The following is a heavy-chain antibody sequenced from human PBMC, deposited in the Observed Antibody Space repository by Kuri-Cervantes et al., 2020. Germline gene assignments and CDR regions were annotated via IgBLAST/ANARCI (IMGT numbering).Heavy chain of an antibody. V-gene: IGHV4-39*07. D-gene: IGHD1-7*01. Sequence: SETLSLTCTVSGGSISGTSYYWGWIRQPPGKGLEWIGSIFYTGITYYNPSLKSRVTISVDTSKNQFSLKLSSVTAADTAVYYCARYNWNYGRVVDYWGQGTLVTVSS. CDR3: ARYNWNYGRVVDY. J-gene: IGHJ4*02. CDR1: GGSISGTSYY. CDR2: IFYTGIT.